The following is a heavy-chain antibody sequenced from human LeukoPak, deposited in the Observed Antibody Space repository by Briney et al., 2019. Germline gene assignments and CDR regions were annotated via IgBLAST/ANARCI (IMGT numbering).Heavy chain of an antibody. CDR3: ARKLGDV. J-gene: IGHJ6*02. CDR2: IYYSGST. D-gene: IGHD1-7*01. Sequence: SETLSLTCTVSGGSISSSSYYWGWIRQPPGKGLEWIGSIYYSGSTYYNPSLKSRVTISVDTSKNQFSLRLSSVTAADTAVYYCARKLGDVWGQGTTVTVSS. V-gene: IGHV4-39*01. CDR1: GGSISSSSYY.